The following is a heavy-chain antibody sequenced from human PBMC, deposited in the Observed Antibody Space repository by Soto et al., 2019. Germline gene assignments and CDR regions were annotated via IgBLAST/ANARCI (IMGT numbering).Heavy chain of an antibody. J-gene: IGHJ4*02. CDR2: IGVAGDT. D-gene: IGHD6-13*01. CDR1: GFTFSSYD. CDR3: ASGGWGSSWYEGGSRIDY. V-gene: IGHV3-13*01. Sequence: EVQLVESGGGLVQPGGSLRLSCAASGFTFSSYDMHWVRQVAGKGLEWVSAIGVAGDTYYPDSVKGRFTISSENAKTSWYLQTNSLRAEATAVYYCASGGWGSSWYEGGSRIDYWGQGTLVTVSS.